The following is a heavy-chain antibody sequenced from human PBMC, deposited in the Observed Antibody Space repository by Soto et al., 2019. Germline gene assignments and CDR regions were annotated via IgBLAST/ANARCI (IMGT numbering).Heavy chain of an antibody. Sequence: QVQLVQSGAEVKKPGASVKVSCKASGYTFTSYDINWVRQATGQGLEWMGWMNPNSGNTGYARKSQXXATMTRNTTISTAYMELSSLRTGETAAYYCAREKTSDGMDVWGQGTTVTVSS. V-gene: IGHV1-8*01. CDR1: GYTFTSYD. J-gene: IGHJ6*02. CDR2: MNPNSGNT. CDR3: AREKTSDGMDV.